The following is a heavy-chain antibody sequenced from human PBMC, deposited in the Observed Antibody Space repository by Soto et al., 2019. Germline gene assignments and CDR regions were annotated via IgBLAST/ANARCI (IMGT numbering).Heavy chain of an antibody. CDR1: GGSISRYY. CDR2: IYSRGST. V-gene: IGHV4-59*01. Sequence: SETLSLTCTVSGGSISRYYWSCIRQPPGKGLEWIGCIYSRGSTNYNPSLKRRVTISVGTSKNQFSLKLSSVTAADTAVYYCARQRITSFGVVINYGMDVWGQGTTLTVSS. J-gene: IGHJ6*02. D-gene: IGHD3-3*01. CDR3: ARQRITSFGVVINYGMDV.